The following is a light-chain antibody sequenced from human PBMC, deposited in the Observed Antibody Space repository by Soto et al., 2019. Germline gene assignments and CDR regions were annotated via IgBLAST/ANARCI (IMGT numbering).Light chain of an antibody. Sequence: EFVLTQSPGTLSLSPGERATLSCRASQSVSSNLAWYQQKPGQAPRLLIYGASSRATGIPDRFSGSGSGTDFTLTISRLEPEDFAVYYCQQYGSSRWTFGQGTKVDIK. J-gene: IGKJ1*01. V-gene: IGKV3-20*01. CDR1: QSVSSN. CDR2: GAS. CDR3: QQYGSSRWT.